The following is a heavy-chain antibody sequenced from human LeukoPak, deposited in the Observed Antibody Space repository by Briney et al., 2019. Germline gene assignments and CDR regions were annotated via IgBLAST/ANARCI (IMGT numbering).Heavy chain of an antibody. D-gene: IGHD6-13*01. J-gene: IGHJ4*02. CDR3: ADRGEQQLVTGGY. CDR2: INHSGST. V-gene: IGHV4-34*01. Sequence: SETLSLTCAVYGGSFSGYYWSWIRQPPGKGLEWIGEINHSGSTNYNPYLKSRVTISLDTSKNQFSLKLSSVTAADTAVYYCADRGEQQLVTGGYWGQGTLVTVSS. CDR1: GGSFSGYY.